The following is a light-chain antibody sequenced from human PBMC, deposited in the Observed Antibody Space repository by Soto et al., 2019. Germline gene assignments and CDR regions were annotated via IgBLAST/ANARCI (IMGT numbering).Light chain of an antibody. V-gene: IGKV3-20*01. CDR2: GAF. Sequence: EIVLTQSPSTLSLSPGETATVSPRATESLFTKAFAWYQQKPGQAPRLLIYGAFTRDAAIPDRFNGSGSGTDFALTISRLELEDSAVYYCQQYGVSPLTFGPGTKVEIK. CDR3: QQYGVSPLT. J-gene: IGKJ3*01. CDR1: ESLFTKA.